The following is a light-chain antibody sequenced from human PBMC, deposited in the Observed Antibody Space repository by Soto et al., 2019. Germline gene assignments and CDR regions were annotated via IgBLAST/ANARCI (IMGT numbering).Light chain of an antibody. CDR2: AAS. J-gene: IGKJ2*01. CDR3: QQSYSTPDT. V-gene: IGKV1-39*01. CDR1: QSISNF. Sequence: DIHMTQSPSSLSASVGDRVTLTCRASQSISNFLNWYQQKPGKAPKLLNYAASSLQSGVPSRFSGSASGTDFTLTISSLQPEDFATYYCQQSYSTPDTFGQGTKLEIK.